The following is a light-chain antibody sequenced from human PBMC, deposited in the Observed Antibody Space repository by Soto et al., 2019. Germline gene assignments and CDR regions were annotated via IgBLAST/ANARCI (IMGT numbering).Light chain of an antibody. V-gene: IGLV2-14*03. CDR1: SSDVGGYNY. CDR2: DVS. J-gene: IGLJ1*01. CDR3: SSYTTSSTYV. Sequence: QSVLTQPASVSGSRGQSITISCTGTSSDVGGYNYVSWYQQHPGKAPNLMIYDVSNRPSGVSNRFSGSKSGNTASLTISGLQAEDEADYYCSSYTTSSTYVFGTGTKVTVL.